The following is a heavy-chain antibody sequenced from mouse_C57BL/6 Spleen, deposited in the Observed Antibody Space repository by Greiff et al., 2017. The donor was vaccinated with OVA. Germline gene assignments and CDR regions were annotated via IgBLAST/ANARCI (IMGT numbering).Heavy chain of an antibody. CDR2: ISDGGSYT. V-gene: IGHV5-4*01. D-gene: IGHD2-4*01. Sequence: EVKVEESGGGLVKPGGSLKLSCAASGFTFSSYAMSWVRQTPEKRLEWVATISDGGSYTYYPDNVKGRFTISRDNAKNNLYLQMSHLKSEDTAMYYCARDGLPYYFDYWGQGTTLTVSS. CDR3: ARDGLPYYFDY. CDR1: GFTFSSYA. J-gene: IGHJ2*01.